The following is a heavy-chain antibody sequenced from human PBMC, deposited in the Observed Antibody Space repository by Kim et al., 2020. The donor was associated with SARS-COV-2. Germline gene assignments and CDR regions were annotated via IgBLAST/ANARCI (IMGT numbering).Heavy chain of an antibody. CDR3: ASPGYSSGWLDY. V-gene: IGHV1-46*01. J-gene: IGHJ4*02. D-gene: IGHD6-19*01. Sequence: SYAQKSQGRVTMTRDTSTSTVYMELSSLRSEDTAVYYCASPGYSSGWLDYWGQGTLVTVSS.